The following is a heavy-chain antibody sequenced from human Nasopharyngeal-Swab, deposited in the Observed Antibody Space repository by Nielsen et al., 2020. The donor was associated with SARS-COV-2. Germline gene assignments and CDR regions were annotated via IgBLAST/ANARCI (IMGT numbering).Heavy chain of an antibody. CDR3: AKGLRVRSAYYFYYYMDV. Sequence: GESLKISCATSGFTFRIYGMHWVRQAPGKGLEWVAVTSFDGSNKSYADSVKGRFTISKDYAQNTLYLHMNSLRAEDTAVYYCAKGLRVRSAYYFYYYMDVWGKGTTVTVSS. CDR1: GFTFRIYG. J-gene: IGHJ6*03. D-gene: IGHD3-16*01. V-gene: IGHV3-30*05. CDR2: TSFDGSNK.